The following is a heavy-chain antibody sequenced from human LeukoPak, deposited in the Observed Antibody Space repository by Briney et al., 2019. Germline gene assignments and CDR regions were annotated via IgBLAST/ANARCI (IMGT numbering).Heavy chain of an antibody. CDR1: GGSFSGYY. J-gene: IGHJ4*02. CDR2: INHSGST. D-gene: IGHD3-9*01. V-gene: IGHV4-34*01. Sequence: SETLSLTCAVYGGSFSGYYWCWIRQPPGKGLEWIGEINHSGSTNYNPSLKSRVTISVDTSKNQFSLKLSSVTAADTAVYYCARERPSYYDILTGYYPRSLPYYFDYWGQGTLVTVSS. CDR3: ARERPSYYDILTGYYPRSLPYYFDY.